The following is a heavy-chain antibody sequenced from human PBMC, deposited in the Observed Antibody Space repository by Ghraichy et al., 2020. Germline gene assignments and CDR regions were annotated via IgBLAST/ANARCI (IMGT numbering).Heavy chain of an antibody. Sequence: GSLRLSCTVSNGSISNYFWTWIRQPAGKGLEWIGRIYSSGTTSYNPSLKGRVALSIDTSKNLFSLKLTSVTAADTAIYYCAREEFMLFTHSLDFWGQGTLVTVSS. CDR1: NGSISNYF. D-gene: IGHD3-16*01. V-gene: IGHV4-4*07. J-gene: IGHJ4*02. CDR2: IYSSGTT. CDR3: AREEFMLFTHSLDF.